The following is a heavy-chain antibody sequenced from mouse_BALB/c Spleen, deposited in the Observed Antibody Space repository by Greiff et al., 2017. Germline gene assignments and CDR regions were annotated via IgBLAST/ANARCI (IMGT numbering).Heavy chain of an antibody. V-gene: IGHV1-7*01. Sequence: QVQLQQSGAELAKPGASVKMSCKASGYTFTSYWMHWVKQRPGQGLEWIGYINPSTGYTEYNQKFKDKATLTADKSSSTAYMQLSSLTSEDSAVYYCARRPVVAEGFAYWGQGTLVTVSA. J-gene: IGHJ3*01. D-gene: IGHD1-1*01. CDR1: GYTFTSYW. CDR2: INPSTGYT. CDR3: ARRPVVAEGFAY.